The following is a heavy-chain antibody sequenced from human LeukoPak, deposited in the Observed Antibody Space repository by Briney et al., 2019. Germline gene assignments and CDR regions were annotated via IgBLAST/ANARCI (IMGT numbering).Heavy chain of an antibody. Sequence: PGGSLRLSCAASGFTFSSYAMHWVRQAPGKGLEWVAVIPYDGSNKYYADSVKGRFTISRDNSKNTLYLQMNSLRAEDTAVYYCAREDLVRGVHSYYYYGMDVWGQGTTVTVSS. J-gene: IGHJ6*02. CDR1: GFTFSSYA. CDR2: IPYDGSNK. CDR3: AREDLVRGVHSYYYYGMDV. V-gene: IGHV3-30*14. D-gene: IGHD3-10*01.